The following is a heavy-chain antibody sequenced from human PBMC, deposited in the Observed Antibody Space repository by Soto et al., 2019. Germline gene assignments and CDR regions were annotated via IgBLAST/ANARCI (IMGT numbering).Heavy chain of an antibody. J-gene: IGHJ4*02. CDR1: GFTFSSYW. D-gene: IGHD2-21*02. CDR3: VCFECGRTAVVTAMEANGY. V-gene: IGHV3-74*01. CDR2: VNSDESST. Sequence: VQLVASGGGLVQPGGSLRLSCAASGFTFSSYWMHWVRRGPGKGLVWVSRVNSDESSTSYADSVKGRFTISRDNAKNTLYLQMSSLRVEDTALYYCVCFECGRTAVVTAMEANGYWGQGTLVTVSS.